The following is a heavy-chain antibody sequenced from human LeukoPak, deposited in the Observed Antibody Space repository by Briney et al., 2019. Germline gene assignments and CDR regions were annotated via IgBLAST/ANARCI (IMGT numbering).Heavy chain of an antibody. CDR3: ARSGNYYDY. V-gene: IGHV3-48*03. D-gene: IGHD1-26*01. CDR2: ISTSGSTI. Sequence: PGGSLRLSCAVSGFTFSSYEMNWVRQAPGKGLEWISYISTSGSTIYYADSVKGRFTISRDNAKNSLYLQMHSLRAEDTAVYYCARSGNYYDYWGQGTLVTVSS. J-gene: IGHJ4*02. CDR1: GFTFSSYE.